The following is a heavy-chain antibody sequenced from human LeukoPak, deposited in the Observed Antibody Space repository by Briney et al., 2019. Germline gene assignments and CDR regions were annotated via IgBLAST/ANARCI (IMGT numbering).Heavy chain of an antibody. CDR1: GGTFSSYA. J-gene: IGHJ3*02. D-gene: IGHD4-11*01. Sequence: SVKVSCKASGGTFSSYAISWVRQAPGQGLEWMGGIIPIFGTANYAQKFQGRVTITTDESTSTAYMELSSLRYEDTAVYYCATYSNYNPEHDACDMGGEGTIVTVSS. CDR3: ATYSNYNPEHDACDM. CDR2: IIPIFGTA. V-gene: IGHV1-69*05.